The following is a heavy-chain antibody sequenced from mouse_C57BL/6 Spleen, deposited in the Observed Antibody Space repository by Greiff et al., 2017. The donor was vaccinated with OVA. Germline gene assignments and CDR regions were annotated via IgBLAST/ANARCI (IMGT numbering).Heavy chain of an antibody. V-gene: IGHV5-9-1*02. D-gene: IGHD2-3*01. J-gene: IGHJ4*01. Sequence: EVQGVESGEGLVKPGGSLKLSCAASGFTFSSYAMSWVRQTPEKRLEWVAYISSGGDYIYYADTVKGRFTISRDNARNTLYLQMSSLKSEDTAMYYCTRGYDGYYFYAMDYWGQGTSVTVSS. CDR2: ISSGGDYI. CDR3: TRGYDGYYFYAMDY. CDR1: GFTFSSYA.